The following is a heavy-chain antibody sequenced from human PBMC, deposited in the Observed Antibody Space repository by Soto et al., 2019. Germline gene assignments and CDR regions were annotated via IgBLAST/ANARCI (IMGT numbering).Heavy chain of an antibody. CDR2: INSDGSST. CDR3: ARTKFNWNYPRNPSRIGY. J-gene: IGHJ4*02. Sequence: GGSLRLSCAASGFTFSSYWTHWVRQAPGKGLVWVSRINSDGSSTSYADSVKGRFTISRDNAKNTLYLQMNSLRAEDTAVYYCARTKFNWNYPRNPSRIGYWGQGTLVTVSS. D-gene: IGHD1-7*01. V-gene: IGHV3-74*01. CDR1: GFTFSSYW.